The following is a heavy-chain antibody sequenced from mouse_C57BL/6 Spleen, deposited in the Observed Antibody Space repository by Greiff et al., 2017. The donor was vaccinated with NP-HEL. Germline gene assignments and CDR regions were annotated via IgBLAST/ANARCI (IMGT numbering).Heavy chain of an antibody. CDR2: ISDGGSYT. CDR1: GFTFSSYA. J-gene: IGHJ2*01. V-gene: IGHV5-4*01. Sequence: EVQVVESGGGLVKPGGSLKLSCAASGFTFSSYAMSWVRQTPEKRLEWVATISDGGSYTYYPDNVKGRFTISRDNAKNNLYLQMSHLKSEDTAMYYCARDQTVVATRGYYFDYWGQGTTLTVSS. D-gene: IGHD1-1*01. CDR3: ARDQTVVATRGYYFDY.